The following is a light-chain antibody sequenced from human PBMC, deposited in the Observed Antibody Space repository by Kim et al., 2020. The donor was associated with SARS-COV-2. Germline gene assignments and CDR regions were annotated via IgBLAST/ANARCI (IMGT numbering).Light chain of an antibody. V-gene: IGKV1-5*03. J-gene: IGKJ1*01. CDR1: QSISNW. CDR3: QHYDDYSRT. Sequence: DIQMTQSPSTLSASVGDRVTITCRASQSISNWLAWYQQKPGKAPNLLIYKASTLESGVPSRFSGSGSGTEFTLTISSLQPDDFATYYCQHYDDYSRTFGQGTKVDIK. CDR2: KAS.